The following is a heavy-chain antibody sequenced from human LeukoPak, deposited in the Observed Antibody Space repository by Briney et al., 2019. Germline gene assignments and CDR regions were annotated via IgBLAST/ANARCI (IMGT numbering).Heavy chain of an antibody. CDR2: INPSGGST. J-gene: IGHJ4*02. Sequence: GASVKVSCKASGYTFTGYYMHWVRQAPGQGLEWMGIINPSGGSTSYAQKFQGRVTMTRDTSTSTVYMELRSLRSEDTAMYYCARDPHSSSWYDYWGQGTLVTVSS. V-gene: IGHV1-46*01. CDR3: ARDPHSSSWYDY. D-gene: IGHD6-13*01. CDR1: GYTFTGYY.